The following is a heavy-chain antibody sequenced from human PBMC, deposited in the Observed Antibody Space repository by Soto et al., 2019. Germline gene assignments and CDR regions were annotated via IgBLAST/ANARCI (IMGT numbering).Heavy chain of an antibody. Sequence: GSLRLSCAASGFTVSSNYMSRVRQAPGKGLEWVSAISSNGGSTDYADSVKGRFTISRDNSKNTLYFQMSSLRAEDTAVYYCVKAHGYDFEYWGQGTLVTVSS. D-gene: IGHD5-12*01. J-gene: IGHJ4*02. CDR3: VKAHGYDFEY. V-gene: IGHV3-64D*06. CDR2: ISSNGGST. CDR1: GFTVSSNY.